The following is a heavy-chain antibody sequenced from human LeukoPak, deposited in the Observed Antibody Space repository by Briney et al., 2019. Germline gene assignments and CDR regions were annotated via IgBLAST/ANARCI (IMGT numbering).Heavy chain of an antibody. CDR1: GFTFSSYG. V-gene: IGHV3-23*01. CDR3: AKDLKQLANFDY. Sequence: GGSLRLSCAASGFTFSSYGMSWVRQAPGKGLEWVSGISDSGGSIYYAESVKGRFTISRDNSKNTLYLQMNSLRAEDTAVYYCAKDLKQLANFDYWRQGTLVTVSS. D-gene: IGHD6-6*01. CDR2: ISDSGGSI. J-gene: IGHJ4*02.